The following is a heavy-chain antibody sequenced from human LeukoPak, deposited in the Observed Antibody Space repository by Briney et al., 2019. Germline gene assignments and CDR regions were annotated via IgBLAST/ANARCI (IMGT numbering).Heavy chain of an antibody. J-gene: IGHJ4*02. CDR2: IYSSGST. D-gene: IGHD3-3*01. V-gene: IGHV4-4*07. CDR1: GGSISSYY. Sequence: PSETLSLTCTVSGGSISSYYWSWTRQPAGKGLEWIGRIYSSGSTNYNPSLKSRVTMSVDTSKNQFSLKLSSVTAADTAVYYCARSPGYDFWSGYHDYWGQGTLVTVSS. CDR3: ARSPGYDFWSGYHDY.